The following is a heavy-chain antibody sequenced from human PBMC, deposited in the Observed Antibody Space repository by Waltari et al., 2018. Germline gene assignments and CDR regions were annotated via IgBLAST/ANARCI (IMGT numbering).Heavy chain of an antibody. Sequence: QVQLQESGPGLVKPSQTLSLSCAVSSDFFSSGAYYWNWIRQPPGRGLEWIGNVYYSGSTYYNPSLKSRLTISIETSKKQFSLKLSSVTAADTAVYYCARGPLWSGYSLDVWGKGTTVIVSS. CDR3: ARGPLWSGYSLDV. CDR1: SDFFSSGAYY. V-gene: IGHV4-30-4*08. D-gene: IGHD3-3*01. J-gene: IGHJ6*04. CDR2: VYYSGST.